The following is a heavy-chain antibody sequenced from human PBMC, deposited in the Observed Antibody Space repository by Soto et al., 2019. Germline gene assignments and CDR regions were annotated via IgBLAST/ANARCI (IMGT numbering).Heavy chain of an antibody. CDR1: GGSVSSGSYY. CDR2: IYYSGST. J-gene: IGHJ4*02. CDR3: ARVPKRYCSSTSCYFVYFDY. D-gene: IGHD2-2*01. Sequence: QVQLQESGPGLVKPSETRSLTCTVSGGSVSSGSYYWSWIRQPPGKGLEWIGYIYYSGSTNYNPSLKSRVTISVDTSKNQFSLKLSSVTAADTAVYYCARVPKRYCSSTSCYFVYFDYWGQGTLVTVSS. V-gene: IGHV4-61*01.